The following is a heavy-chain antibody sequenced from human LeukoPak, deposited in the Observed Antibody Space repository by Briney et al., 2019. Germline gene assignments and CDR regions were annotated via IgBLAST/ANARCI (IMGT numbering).Heavy chain of an antibody. Sequence: ASVKVSCKASGYTFTNYDINWVRQAPGQGLEWMGWMNPHSGNTGYAQKFQGRVTMTRDTSTSTVYMELSSLRSEDTAVYYCARVKSYYYDTSDKDAFDIWGQGTMVTVSS. CDR1: GYTFTNYD. CDR3: ARVKSYYYDTSDKDAFDI. D-gene: IGHD3-22*01. V-gene: IGHV1-8*02. J-gene: IGHJ3*02. CDR2: MNPHSGNT.